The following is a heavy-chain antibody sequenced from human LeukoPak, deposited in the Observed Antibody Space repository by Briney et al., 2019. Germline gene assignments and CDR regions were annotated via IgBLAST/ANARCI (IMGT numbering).Heavy chain of an antibody. CDR1: GFTFSSYS. J-gene: IGHJ5*02. CDR3: AKDTASSGWYP. D-gene: IGHD6-19*01. V-gene: IGHV3-23*01. CDR2: ISGSGGST. Sequence: GGSLRLSCAASGFTFSSYSMNWVRQAPGKGLEWVSAISGSGGSTYYADSVKGRFTISRDNSKNTLYLQMNSLRAEDTAVYYCAKDTASSGWYPWGQGTLVTVSS.